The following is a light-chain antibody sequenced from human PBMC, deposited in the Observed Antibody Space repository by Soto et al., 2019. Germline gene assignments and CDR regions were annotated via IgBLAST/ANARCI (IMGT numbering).Light chain of an antibody. J-gene: IGKJ1*01. CDR3: HQHSNSLLST. V-gene: IGKV3-11*01. Sequence: EIVLTQSPATLSLSPGERATLSCRASQSVSNYLAWYQHKPGQAPRLLIYDASNRATGIPARFSGSGSGTPFPLTIISLEPEDFSVYYCHQHSNSLLSTFGQGTKVEIK. CDR2: DAS. CDR1: QSVSNY.